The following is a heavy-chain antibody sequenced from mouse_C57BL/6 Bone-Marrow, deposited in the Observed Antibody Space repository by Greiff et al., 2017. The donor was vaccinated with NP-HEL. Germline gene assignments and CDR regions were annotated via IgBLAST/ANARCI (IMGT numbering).Heavy chain of an antibody. CDR1: GYTFTSYT. V-gene: IGHV1-4*01. CDR3: ARHYVCFAY. CDR2: INPSSGYT. D-gene: IGHD1-1*01. J-gene: IGHJ3*01. Sequence: VQLVKSGAELARPGASVKMSCKASGYTFTSYTMHWVKQRPGQGLEWIGYINPSSGYTKYNQKFKDKATLTADKSSSTAYMQLSSLTSEDSAVYYCARHYVCFAYWGQGTLVTVSA.